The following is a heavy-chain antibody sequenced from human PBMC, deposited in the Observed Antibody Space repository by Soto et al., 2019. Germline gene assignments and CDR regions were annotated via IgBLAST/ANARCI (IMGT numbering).Heavy chain of an antibody. CDR3: AKEDDAWTNGHFDI. D-gene: IGHD2-8*01. Sequence: EGELLESGGGLVQPGGSLRLSCAASGFTCSSYDMSWVRQAPGKGLEWVSAISGSGGSTYYADSVKGRFTISRDNSKNTLYVQMNSLRAEETAIYYCAKEDDAWTNGHFDIWGQGTMVTVSS. V-gene: IGHV3-23*01. J-gene: IGHJ3*02. CDR2: ISGSGGST. CDR1: GFTCSSYD.